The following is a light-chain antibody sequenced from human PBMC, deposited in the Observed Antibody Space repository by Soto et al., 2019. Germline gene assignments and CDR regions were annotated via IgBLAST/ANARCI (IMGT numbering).Light chain of an antibody. CDR2: AAS. V-gene: IGKV1-39*01. CDR1: QSIRSY. J-gene: IGKJ1*01. Sequence: IQMTQSPSSLSASVEDRVTITCGASQSIRSYLNWYQQKPGKAPKLLIYAASGLQTGVPSRFSGIGSGTDFTLSISSLQSEDFATYYCQQSYITPTGTFGQGTKVDI. CDR3: QQSYITPTGT.